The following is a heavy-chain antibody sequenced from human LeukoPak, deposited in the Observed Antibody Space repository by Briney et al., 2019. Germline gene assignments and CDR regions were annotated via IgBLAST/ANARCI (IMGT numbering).Heavy chain of an antibody. CDR1: GYTFTSYG. V-gene: IGHV1-18*01. CDR2: ISAYNGNT. D-gene: IGHD3-9*01. Sequence: ASVKVSCKASGYTFTSYGISWVRQAPGQGLEWMGWISAYNGNTNYAQKLRGRVTMTTDTSTSTAYMELRSLRSDDTAVYYCASGSTYYDILTGYYPAFDYWGQGTLVTVSS. CDR3: ASGSTYYDILTGYYPAFDY. J-gene: IGHJ4*02.